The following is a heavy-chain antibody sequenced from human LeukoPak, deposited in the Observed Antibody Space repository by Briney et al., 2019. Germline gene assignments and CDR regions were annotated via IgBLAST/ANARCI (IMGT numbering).Heavy chain of an antibody. CDR2: ISRSSSYI. J-gene: IGHJ4*02. CDR1: GFTFSSYT. Sequence: GGSLRLSCAASGFTFSSYTMNWVCQGPGKGLERVSSISRSSSYISYANSVKGRFTISRDNAKNSLYLQMNSLRAEDTAVYFCTRESGTSRYFDYWGQGTLVTVSS. CDR3: TRESGTSRYFDY. D-gene: IGHD6-13*01. V-gene: IGHV3-21*01.